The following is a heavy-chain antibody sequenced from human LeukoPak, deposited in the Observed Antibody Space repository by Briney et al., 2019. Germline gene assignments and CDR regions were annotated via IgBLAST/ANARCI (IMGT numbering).Heavy chain of an antibody. CDR1: GFTFNTYA. D-gene: IGHD1-14*01. V-gene: IGHV3-23*01. J-gene: IGHJ3*01. CDR2: ISGSGTTT. CDR3: AKRITVVARDAFDF. Sequence: GGSLRLSCAASGFTFNTYAMTWVRQAPGKGLEWVSTISGSGTTTYYADSVKGRFTISRDNSKNTLYVQMNSLRAEDTAIYYCAKRITVVARDAFDFWGQGTMVTVSS.